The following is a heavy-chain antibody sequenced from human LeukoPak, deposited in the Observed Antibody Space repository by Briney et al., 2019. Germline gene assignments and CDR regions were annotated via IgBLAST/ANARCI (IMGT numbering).Heavy chain of an antibody. D-gene: IGHD3-9*01. CDR3: ARPNHFDWLGFVY. Sequence: PGESLKISCKTSGYNFTNYWIGWVRQMPGKGLEWMGIIYPGDSEARYSPSFQGQVTFSADKSISTAYLQWSRLKASDSAMYYCARPNHFDWLGFVYWGQGTLVTVSS. J-gene: IGHJ4*02. CDR2: IYPGDSEA. V-gene: IGHV5-51*01. CDR1: GYNFTNYW.